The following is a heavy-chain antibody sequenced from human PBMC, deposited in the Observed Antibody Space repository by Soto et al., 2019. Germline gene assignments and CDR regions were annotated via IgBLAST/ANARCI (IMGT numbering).Heavy chain of an antibody. CDR2: IIPILDMV. CDR3: AREADGYNYSDY. J-gene: IGHJ4*02. CDR1: GGTFSSYT. D-gene: IGHD5-12*01. V-gene: IGHV1-69*08. Sequence: QVQLVQSGAEVKKPGSSVKVSCTASGGTFSSYTISWVRQAPGQGLEWMGRIIPILDMVNYAQNFQDRVTVXAXXSTRTVYMGLSSLRSEDTAVYYCAREADGYNYSDYWGQGTLITVSS.